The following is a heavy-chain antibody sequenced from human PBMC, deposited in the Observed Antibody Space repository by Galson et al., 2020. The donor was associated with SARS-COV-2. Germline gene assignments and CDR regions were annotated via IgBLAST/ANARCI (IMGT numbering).Heavy chain of an antibody. Sequence: GGSLRLSCAASGFTFSSYWMSWVRQAPGKGLEWVANIKQDGSEKYYVDSVKGRFTISRDNAKNSLYLQMNSLRAEDTAVYYCATFYAVAGTVVPFDYWGQGTLVTVSS. CDR3: ATFYAVAGTVVPFDY. CDR1: GFTFSSYW. D-gene: IGHD6-19*01. V-gene: IGHV3-7*03. J-gene: IGHJ4*02. CDR2: IKQDGSEK.